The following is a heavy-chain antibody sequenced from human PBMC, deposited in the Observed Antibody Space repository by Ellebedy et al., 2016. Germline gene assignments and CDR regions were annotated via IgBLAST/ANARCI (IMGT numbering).Heavy chain of an antibody. CDR3: ARGWFGESARMDV. CDR2: FDPEDGET. D-gene: IGHD3-10*01. J-gene: IGHJ6*02. CDR1: GYTLTELS. V-gene: IGHV1-24*01. Sequence: ASVKVSXXVSGYTLTELSMHWVRQAPGKGLEWMGGFDPEDGETIYAQKFQGRVTMTEDTSTDTAYMELSSLRSEDTAVYYCARGWFGESARMDVWGQGTTVTVSS.